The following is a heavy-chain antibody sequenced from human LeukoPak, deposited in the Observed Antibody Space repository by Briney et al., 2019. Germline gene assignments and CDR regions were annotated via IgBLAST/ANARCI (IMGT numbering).Heavy chain of an antibody. CDR1: GFTFSSYT. D-gene: IGHD4/OR15-4a*01. Sequence: AGGSLRLSCAASGFTFSSYTMSWVRQVPGKGLEWVSGIKSNGGSTYYADSVKGRFTISRDNSKNTLYLQMNSLRAEDTAVYFCAKLVHESSPDVDYWGQGTLVTVSS. V-gene: IGHV3-23*01. J-gene: IGHJ4*02. CDR3: AKLVHESSPDVDY. CDR2: IKSNGGST.